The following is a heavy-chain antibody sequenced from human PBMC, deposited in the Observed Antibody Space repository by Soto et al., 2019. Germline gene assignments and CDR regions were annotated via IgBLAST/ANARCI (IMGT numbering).Heavy chain of an antibody. Sequence: GGSLRLSCAASGLTFSSYGMHWVRQAPGKWLEWVAVISYDGSNKYYADSVKGRFTISRDNSKNTLYLQMNSLRAEDTAVYYCARSIHCSSTSCYMGARSYYYGMDVWGQGXTVTVYS. J-gene: IGHJ6*02. CDR3: ARSIHCSSTSCYMGARSYYYGMDV. D-gene: IGHD2-2*02. CDR1: GLTFSSYG. V-gene: IGHV3-30*03. CDR2: ISYDGSNK.